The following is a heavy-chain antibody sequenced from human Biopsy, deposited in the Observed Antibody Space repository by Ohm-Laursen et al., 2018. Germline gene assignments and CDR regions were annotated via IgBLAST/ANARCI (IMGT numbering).Heavy chain of an antibody. D-gene: IGHD4-11*01. Sequence: GTLSLTCAASGDSVTKYYWSWIRQPPGKGLEWIGHIYYSVMTNYNPSLQSRVSISVDTSRNQVSLTLSSVTAADTAVYYCARDSGILNYGNFKYYHYYGMDVWGQGTKVTVSS. CDR2: IYYSVMT. CDR3: ARDSGILNYGNFKYYHYYGMDV. CDR1: GDSVTKYY. V-gene: IGHV4-59*02. J-gene: IGHJ6*02.